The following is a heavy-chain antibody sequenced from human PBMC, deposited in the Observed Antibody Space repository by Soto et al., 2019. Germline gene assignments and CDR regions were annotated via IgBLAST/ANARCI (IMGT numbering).Heavy chain of an antibody. J-gene: IGHJ4*02. CDR2: IYYTGDT. D-gene: IGHD2-15*01. V-gene: IGHV4-59*01. CDR3: ARGGWSHDS. CDR1: GDSMNNNY. Sequence: SDTLSLTCTVSGDSMNNNYWSWVRQSPGKGLEWIGYIYYTGDTNYNPSLRSRLTILVDTSKNQFSLNLRSVTTADTAVYYGARGGWSHDSWGQGALVTVSS.